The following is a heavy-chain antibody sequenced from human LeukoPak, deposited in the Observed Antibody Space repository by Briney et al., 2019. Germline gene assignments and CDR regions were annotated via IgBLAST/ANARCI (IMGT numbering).Heavy chain of an antibody. CDR1: GFTFSSHT. Sequence: GRSLRLSCAASGFTFSSHTMHWVRQAPGKGLDWVALISYDGSTKYYADSVKGRFTISRDQSKNTLSLQMNSLRAEDTAVYYCARETMGDGISFDYWGQGTLVTVSS. D-gene: IGHD3-16*01. V-gene: IGHV3-30*04. J-gene: IGHJ4*02. CDR2: ISYDGSTK. CDR3: ARETMGDGISFDY.